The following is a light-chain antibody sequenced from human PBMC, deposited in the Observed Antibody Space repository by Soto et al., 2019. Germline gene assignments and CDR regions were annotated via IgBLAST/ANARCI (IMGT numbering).Light chain of an antibody. Sequence: EIVMTQSPATLSVSPGERVTLSCRASQSISRSLAWYQHKPGQAPRLLIYGASTRATGISARFSGSGSGTEFTLTISSLQSEDFAVYYCQQYYRWRTFGQGTKVEF. CDR2: GAS. CDR1: QSISRS. V-gene: IGKV3-15*01. CDR3: QQYYRWRT. J-gene: IGKJ1*01.